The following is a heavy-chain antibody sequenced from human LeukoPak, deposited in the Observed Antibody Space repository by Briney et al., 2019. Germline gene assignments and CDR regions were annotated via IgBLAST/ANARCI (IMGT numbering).Heavy chain of an antibody. CDR2: IFHSGSV. Sequence: PSETLSLTCAVSGGSISSSNWWSWVRQPPGKGLEWIGEIFHSGSVNYNPSLKSRVTISVDNSKNQFSLRLSSVAAADTAVYYCVRDRNSNLRLGFWGQGTLVTVSS. D-gene: IGHD5-12*01. V-gene: IGHV4-4*02. J-gene: IGHJ4*02. CDR3: VRDRNSNLRLGF. CDR1: GGSISSSNW.